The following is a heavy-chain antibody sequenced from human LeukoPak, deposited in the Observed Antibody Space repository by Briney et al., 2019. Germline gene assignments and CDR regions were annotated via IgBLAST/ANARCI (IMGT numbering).Heavy chain of an antibody. Sequence: GSLRLSCAASGFTFRDYTMNWVRQPPGKGLEWIGEINHSGSTNYNPSLKSRVSISVDTSKNQFSLKLSSVTAADTAVYYCARGPGPGSSGKIDYWGQGTLVTVSS. J-gene: IGHJ4*02. CDR1: GFTFRDYT. D-gene: IGHD6-19*01. V-gene: IGHV4-34*01. CDR2: INHSGST. CDR3: ARGPGPGSSGKIDY.